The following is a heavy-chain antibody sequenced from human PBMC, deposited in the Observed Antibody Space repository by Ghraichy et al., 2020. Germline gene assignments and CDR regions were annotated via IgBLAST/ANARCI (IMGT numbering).Heavy chain of an antibody. J-gene: IGHJ4*02. V-gene: IGHV3-43*02. CDR1: GFSFDDYA. Sequence: GGSLRLSCAASGFSFDDYAMHWVRQAPGKGLEWVSLISGDGGSTYYADSVKGRFTISRDNSKNSLYLQMNSLRTEDTALYYCAKDMGEQWLVPNFDYWGQGTLVTVSS. CDR3: AKDMGEQWLVPNFDY. D-gene: IGHD6-19*01. CDR2: ISGDGGST.